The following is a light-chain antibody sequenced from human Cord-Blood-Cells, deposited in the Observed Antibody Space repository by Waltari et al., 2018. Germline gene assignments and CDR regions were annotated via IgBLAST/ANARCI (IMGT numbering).Light chain of an antibody. J-gene: IGLJ2*01. CDR3: SSYTSSSTLV. Sequence: QSALTQPASVSGSPGQSITISCTGTSSDVGGYNYVSWYQQHPGKAPKLMLYDVSNRPAVVSNRSSGSKSGNTASLTISGLQAEDEADYYCSSYTSSSTLVFGGGTKLTVL. CDR2: DVS. V-gene: IGLV2-14*01. CDR1: SSDVGGYNY.